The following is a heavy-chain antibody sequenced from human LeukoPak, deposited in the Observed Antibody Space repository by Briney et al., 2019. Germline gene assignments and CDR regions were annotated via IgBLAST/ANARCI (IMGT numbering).Heavy chain of an antibody. CDR2: ITGTGGST. Sequence: GGSLRLSCAASGFSLSTYGVSWVRQPPGKGLEWVSGITGTGGSTYYADSAKGRFTVSRDTSENTLYLQMNSLRAEDTAIYYCAKDHGTAVAGFYYWGQGTLVTVSS. D-gene: IGHD6-19*01. V-gene: IGHV3-23*01. CDR3: AKDHGTAVAGFYY. CDR1: GFSLSTYG. J-gene: IGHJ4*02.